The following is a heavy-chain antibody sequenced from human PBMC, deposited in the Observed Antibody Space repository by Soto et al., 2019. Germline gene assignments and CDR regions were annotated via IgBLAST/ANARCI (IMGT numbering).Heavy chain of an antibody. CDR2: IYYSGST. D-gene: IGHD2-21*02. Sequence: SETLSLTCTVSGGSISSSYFWGWIRQPPGKGLEWIGSIYYSGSTYYNPSLKSRVTVSVDTSKNQFSLKLSSVTAADTAVYYCARHPSDFWFDPWGQGTLVTVS. J-gene: IGHJ5*02. CDR3: ARHPSDFWFDP. V-gene: IGHV4-39*01. CDR1: GGSISSSYF.